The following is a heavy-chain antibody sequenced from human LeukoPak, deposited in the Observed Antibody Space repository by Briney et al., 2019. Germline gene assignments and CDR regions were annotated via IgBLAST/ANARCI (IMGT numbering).Heavy chain of an antibody. CDR2: IYYSGST. V-gene: IGHV4-30-4*01. CDR1: GGSISSGDYY. J-gene: IGHJ6*02. D-gene: IGHD6-19*01. CDR3: AREQWLVHSYYYGMDV. Sequence: SETLSLTCTVSGGSISSGDYYWGWVRQPPGKGLEWIGYIYYSGSTYYNPSLKSRVTISVDTSKNQFSLKLSSVTAADTAVYYCAREQWLVHSYYYGMDVWGQGTTVTVSS.